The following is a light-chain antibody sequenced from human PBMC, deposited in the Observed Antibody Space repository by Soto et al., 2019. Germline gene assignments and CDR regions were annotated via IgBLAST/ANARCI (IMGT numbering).Light chain of an antibody. J-gene: IGLJ2*01. CDR2: EVS. CDR1: GSDIGGYNF. Sequence: QSALTQPASVSGSPGQSITISCTGTGSDIGGYNFVSWYQQHPGKAPKLVIYEVSNRPSGVSNRLSGSKSGNTASLTISGLQAEDEADYSCSSFTSITTLIFGGGTKLTVL. CDR3: SSFTSITTLI. V-gene: IGLV2-14*01.